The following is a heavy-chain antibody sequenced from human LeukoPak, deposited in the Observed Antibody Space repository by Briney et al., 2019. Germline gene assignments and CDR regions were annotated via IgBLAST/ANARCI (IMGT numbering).Heavy chain of an antibody. J-gene: IGHJ4*02. CDR2: IYYSGST. CDR3: ARHQRIAVAGTDYFDY. CDR1: GGSISSNSHC. D-gene: IGHD6-19*01. Sequence: SETLSLTCTVYGGSISSNSHCWGWIRQPPGKGLEWIGRIYYSGSTYYNPSLKSRVTIPVDTSKNQFSLKLSSVTAADTAVYYCARHQRIAVAGTDYFDYWGQGTLVTVSS. V-gene: IGHV4-39*01.